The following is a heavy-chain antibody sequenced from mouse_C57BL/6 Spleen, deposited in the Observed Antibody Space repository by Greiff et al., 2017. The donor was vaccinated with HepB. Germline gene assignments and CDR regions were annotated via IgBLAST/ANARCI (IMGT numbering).Heavy chain of an antibody. CDR3: AREGNPYAMDY. V-gene: IGHV1-80*01. CDR2: IYPGDGDT. CDR1: GYAFSSYW. D-gene: IGHD2-1*01. Sequence: VQLVESGAELVKPGASVKISCKASGYAFSSYWMNWVKQRPGKGLEWIGQIYPGDGDTNYNGKFKGKATLTADKSSSTAYMQLSSLTSEDSAVYFCAREGNPYAMDYWGQGTSVTVSS. J-gene: IGHJ4*01.